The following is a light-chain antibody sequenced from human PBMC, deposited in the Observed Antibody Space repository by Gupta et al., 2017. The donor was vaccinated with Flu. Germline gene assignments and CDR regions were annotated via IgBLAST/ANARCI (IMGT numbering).Light chain of an antibody. CDR1: QGVSSN. V-gene: IGKV3-15*01. CDR2: DAS. J-gene: IGKJ4*01. Sequence: SPATLSVSPGERATRSCRDSQGVSSNLGWYQQKPGQAPRLIIHDASTRASEIPGRFYGSGSGSEFTLTISRRQSEDFGIYFWQQYDYLHSFGGGPTVAIK. CDR3: QQYDYLHS.